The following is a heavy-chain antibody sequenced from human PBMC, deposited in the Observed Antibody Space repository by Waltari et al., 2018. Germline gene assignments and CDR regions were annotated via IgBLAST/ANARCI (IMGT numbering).Heavy chain of an antibody. J-gene: IGHJ4*02. D-gene: IGHD2-2*01. CDR1: GGTFSSYA. Sequence: QVQLVXSGAEVKKPGSSVKXXXXXXGGTFSSYAISXVXXAXGQGLEWMGGIIPXXGTANYAQKFQGRVTITADESTSTAYMEXXXLRSEDTAVYYCARXXXXLPFDYWGQGTL. CDR2: IIPXXGTA. CDR3: ARXXXXLPFDY. V-gene: IGHV1-69*13.